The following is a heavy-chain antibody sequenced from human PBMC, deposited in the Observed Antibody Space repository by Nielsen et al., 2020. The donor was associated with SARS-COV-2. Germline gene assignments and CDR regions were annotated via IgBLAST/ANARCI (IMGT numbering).Heavy chain of an antibody. CDR2: IYYSGST. CDR3: ARGPQYCTNGVCYPEYFQH. D-gene: IGHD2-8*01. Sequence: SETLSLTCTVSGGSISSYYWSWIRQPPGKGLEWIGYIYYSGSTNYNPSLKSRVTISVDTSKNQFSLKLSSVTAADTAVYYCARGPQYCTNGVCYPEYFQHWGQGTLVTVSS. J-gene: IGHJ1*01. V-gene: IGHV4-59*01. CDR1: GGSISSYY.